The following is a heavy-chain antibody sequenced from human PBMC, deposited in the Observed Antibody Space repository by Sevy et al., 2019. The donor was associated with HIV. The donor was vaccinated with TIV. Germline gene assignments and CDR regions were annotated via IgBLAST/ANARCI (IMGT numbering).Heavy chain of an antibody. V-gene: IGHV3-7*01. CDR3: VRDFDKDDSGYSDWFDS. J-gene: IGHJ5*01. D-gene: IGHD3-22*01. CDR1: GFSFSIYW. CDR2: TKEDGSER. Sequence: GGSLRLSCAASGFSFSIYWMSWVRQAPGKGLEWVASTKEDGSERKYVDSVKGRFIISRDNAKNALYLQMNSLRAEDTAEYYCVRDFDKDDSGYSDWFDSWGQGTLVTVSS.